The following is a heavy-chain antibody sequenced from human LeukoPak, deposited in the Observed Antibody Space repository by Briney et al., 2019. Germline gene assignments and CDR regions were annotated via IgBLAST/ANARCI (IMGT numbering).Heavy chain of an antibody. CDR1: GFTFSSYW. Sequence: GGSLRLSCAASGFTFSSYWMSWVRQAPGKRLEWVANIKQDGSEKYYVDSVKGRFTISRDNSKNTLYLQMNSLRAEDTAVYYCARESCSGRSCYWRWFDPWGQGTLVTVSS. V-gene: IGHV3-7*03. CDR3: ARESCSGRSCYWRWFDP. CDR2: IKQDGSEK. D-gene: IGHD2-15*01. J-gene: IGHJ5*02.